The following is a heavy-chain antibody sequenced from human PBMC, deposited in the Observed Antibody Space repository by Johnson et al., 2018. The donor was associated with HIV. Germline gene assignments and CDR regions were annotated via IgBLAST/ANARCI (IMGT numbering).Heavy chain of an antibody. Sequence: QVQLVESGGGLVQPGGSLELSCAASGFTFRSYAMHWVRQAPGKGLEWVAAIWYDGSNQYYADSVKGRFTISRDNSKNTLYLQMNSLRAEDTAVYYCAKESGGSGSYYIGDMGDAFDIWGQGTLVTVSS. J-gene: IGHJ3*02. CDR1: GFTFRSYA. D-gene: IGHD3-10*01. CDR3: AKESGGSGSYYIGDMGDAFDI. V-gene: IGHV3-33*06. CDR2: IWYDGSNQ.